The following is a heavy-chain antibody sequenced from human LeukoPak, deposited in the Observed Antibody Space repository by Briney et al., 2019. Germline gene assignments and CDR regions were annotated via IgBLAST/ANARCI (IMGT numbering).Heavy chain of an antibody. CDR2: ISSSSSYI. J-gene: IGHJ6*03. CDR1: GFTFSSYS. CDR3: AKESYCSSTSCYRGDHYYYYYMDV. D-gene: IGHD2-2*02. Sequence: RAGGSLRLSCAASGFTFSSYSMNWVRQAPGKGLEWVSSISSSSSYIYYADSVKGRFTISRDNSKNSLYLQMNSLRAEDTTLYYCAKESYCSSTSCYRGDHYYYYYMDVWGKGTTVTVSS. V-gene: IGHV3-21*04.